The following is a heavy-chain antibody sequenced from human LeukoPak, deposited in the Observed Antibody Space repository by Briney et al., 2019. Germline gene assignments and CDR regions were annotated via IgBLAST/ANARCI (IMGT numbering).Heavy chain of an antibody. Sequence: GVPLTLFCAACGFSFCAYWMTWVRHAPGTGLEWVANINPAGTETYYVDPVKGRFTISRDNAKNSLYLQMNSLRAEDTAVYFCAPVPGFWGQGTLVTVSS. CDR3: APVPGF. J-gene: IGHJ1*01. CDR2: INPAGTET. D-gene: IGHD2-2*01. CDR1: GFSFCAYW. V-gene: IGHV3-7*01.